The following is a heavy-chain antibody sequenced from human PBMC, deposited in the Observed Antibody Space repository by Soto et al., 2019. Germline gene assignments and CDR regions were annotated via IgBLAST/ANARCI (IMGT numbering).Heavy chain of an antibody. CDR3: AKHAWEWELQSHFDY. CDR1: GFTFSSYG. CDR2: ISYDGSNK. Sequence: QVQLVESGGGVVQPGRSLRLSCAASGFTFSSYGMHWVRQAPGKGLEWVAVISYDGSNKYYADSVKGRFTISRDNSKNPLYLQINSLRAEDTAVYYCAKHAWEWELQSHFDYWGQGTLVTVSS. V-gene: IGHV3-30*18. D-gene: IGHD1-26*01. J-gene: IGHJ4*02.